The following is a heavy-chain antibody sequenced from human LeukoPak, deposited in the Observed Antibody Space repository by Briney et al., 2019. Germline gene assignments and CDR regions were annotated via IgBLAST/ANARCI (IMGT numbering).Heavy chain of an antibody. CDR1: GITLSNYG. D-gene: IGHD6-13*01. V-gene: IGHV3-23*01. CDR3: AKAVAAVGAVYFDY. CDR2: ISDSGGRT. Sequence: GGSLRLSCAVSGITLSNYGMSWVRQAPGKGLEWVAGISDSGGRTNYADSVKGRFTISRDNPKNTLYLQLDSLRADDTALYYCAKAVAAVGAVYFDYWGQGTLVTVSS. J-gene: IGHJ4*02.